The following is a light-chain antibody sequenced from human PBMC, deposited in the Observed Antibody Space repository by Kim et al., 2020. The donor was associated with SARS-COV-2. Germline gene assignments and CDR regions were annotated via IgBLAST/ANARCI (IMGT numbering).Light chain of an antibody. Sequence: LGQTVRTTCQQDSTRKYYANWYQQKTGEAPVLVIYDKNKRPSGSPDRFSGASSGNTASLTITGAQQEDEADYYCHSRDSSGNINRVFGGGTQLTVL. J-gene: IGLJ3*02. CDR1: STRKYY. CDR2: DKN. CDR3: HSRDSSGNINRV. V-gene: IGLV3-19*01.